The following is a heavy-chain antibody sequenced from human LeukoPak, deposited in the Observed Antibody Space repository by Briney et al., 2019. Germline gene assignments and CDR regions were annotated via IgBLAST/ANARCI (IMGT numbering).Heavy chain of an antibody. V-gene: IGHV3-48*02. CDR1: GFSISTYR. J-gene: IGHJ4*02. Sequence: GGSLRLSCAASGFSISTYRMNWVRQAPGKGLEWISYISTSGGTIYYEDSVKGRFTISRDNVKNSLYLQMNSLRDEDTAVYYCLRDPDTYWGQGTLVTVSS. D-gene: IGHD5-18*01. CDR2: ISTSGGTI. CDR3: LRDPDTY.